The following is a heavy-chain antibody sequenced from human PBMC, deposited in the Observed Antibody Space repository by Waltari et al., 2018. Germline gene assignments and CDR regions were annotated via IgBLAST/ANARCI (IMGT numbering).Heavy chain of an antibody. CDR3: ARAKENWGRNAFDI. Sequence: QVQLQESGPGLVKPSETLSLTCTVSGDSISTYYWSWIRQPAGKGLEWIGRFYNSGTTYYNPSLKSRVTMSVDTSNNQFSLKLDSMTAADTAVYYCARAKENWGRNAFDIWGQGTVLTVSS. CDR1: GDSISTYY. J-gene: IGHJ3*02. V-gene: IGHV4-4*07. D-gene: IGHD7-27*01. CDR2: FYNSGTT.